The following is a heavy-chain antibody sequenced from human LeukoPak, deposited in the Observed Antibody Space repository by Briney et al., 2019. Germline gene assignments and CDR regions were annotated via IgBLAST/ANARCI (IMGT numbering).Heavy chain of an antibody. D-gene: IGHD3-10*01. V-gene: IGHV3-21*01. CDR2: ISSSSSYI. CDR3: ARADSFRGGISDFDY. Sequence: TGGSLRPSCAASGFTFSSYSMNWVRQAPGKGLEWVSSISSSSSYIYYADSVKGRFTISRDNAKNSLYLQMNSLRAEDTAVYYCARADSFRGGISDFDYWGQGTLVTVSS. J-gene: IGHJ4*02. CDR1: GFTFSSYS.